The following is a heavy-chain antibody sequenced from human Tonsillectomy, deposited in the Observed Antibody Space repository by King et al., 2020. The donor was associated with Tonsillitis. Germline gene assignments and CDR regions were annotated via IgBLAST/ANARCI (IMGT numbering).Heavy chain of an antibody. CDR1: GFTFSSYX. CDR3: AKXXXGXXSXA. V-gene: IGHV3-23*03. Sequence: VQLVESGGGLVQPGGSXRLSCAAXGFTFSSYXMSWVRQAPGKXLEWVSVIYSGGSSTYYXDSVXGRXTIXXDNSKXTLXLQMNSLRAEETAVYYFAKXXXGXXSXAXGXGXLVTXSS. J-gene: IGHJ1*01. CDR2: IYSGGSST.